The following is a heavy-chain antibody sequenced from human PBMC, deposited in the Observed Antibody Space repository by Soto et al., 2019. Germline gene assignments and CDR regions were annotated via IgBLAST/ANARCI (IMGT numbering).Heavy chain of an antibody. CDR2: ISHTGRT. Sequence: SETLSLTCSVSTGSMRTYYWTWSRQSPGKGLEWIGQISHTGRTKYNPSLESRVTISVDTSRKQFSLKLTSVTAADTALYYCARDDTTGLFDFWGQGTLVTV. D-gene: IGHD4-17*01. J-gene: IGHJ4*02. V-gene: IGHV4-59*01. CDR3: ARDDTTGLFDF. CDR1: TGSMRTYY.